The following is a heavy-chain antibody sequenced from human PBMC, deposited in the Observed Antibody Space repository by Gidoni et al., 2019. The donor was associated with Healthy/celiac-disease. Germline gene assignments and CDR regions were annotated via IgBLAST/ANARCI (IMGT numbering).Heavy chain of an antibody. CDR3: ARRGLQKNFDY. V-gene: IGHV3-7*03. J-gene: IGHJ4*02. Sequence: EVQLVESGGGLVQPGGSLRLSCAASGFTFSSYWMSWVRQAPGKGLEWVANIKQDGSDKYYVDSVKGRFAISRDNAKNSLYLQMNSLRAEDTAVYYCARRGLQKNFDYWGQGTLVTVSS. CDR2: IKQDGSDK. CDR1: GFTFSSYW. D-gene: IGHD1-26*01.